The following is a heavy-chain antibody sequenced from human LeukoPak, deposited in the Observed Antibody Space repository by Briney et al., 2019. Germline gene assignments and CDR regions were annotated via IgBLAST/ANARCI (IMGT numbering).Heavy chain of an antibody. V-gene: IGHV3-20*04. J-gene: IGHJ4*02. D-gene: IGHD3-9*01. CDR1: GFTFDNYG. CDR3: AKDHYDILTGPDY. CDR2: RNGGSI. Sequence: GGSLRLSCAASGFTFDNYGLSWVRQAPGKGLEWVSGRNGGSIGYADSVKGRFAISRDNAKNSLYLQMNSLRAEDMALYYCAKDHYDILTGPDYWGQGTLVTVSS.